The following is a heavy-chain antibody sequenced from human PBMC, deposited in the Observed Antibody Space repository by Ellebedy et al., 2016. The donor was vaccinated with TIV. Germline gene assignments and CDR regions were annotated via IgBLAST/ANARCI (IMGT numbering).Heavy chain of an antibody. CDR2: VDLGWNT. CDR1: GDPMTTHF. V-gene: IGHV4-59*11. Sequence: MPGGSLRLSCTVSGDPMTTHFWSWLRQPPGKGLEYIGYVDLGWNTVYNPSLKIRLTISLDTSKYQFSLQLTSITAADTAVYFLARRFRECSEYFDYWGRGILVTVSS. CDR3: ARRFRECSEYFDY. D-gene: IGHD3-10*01. J-gene: IGHJ4*01.